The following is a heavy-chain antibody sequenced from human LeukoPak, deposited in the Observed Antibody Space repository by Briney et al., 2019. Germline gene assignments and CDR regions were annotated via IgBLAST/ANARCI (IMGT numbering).Heavy chain of an antibody. V-gene: IGHV1-18*01. CDR3: ARDRFVRYFDWIDR. Sequence: ASVKVSCKASGYTFTSYGISWVRQAPGQGLEWMGWISAYNGNTNYAQKLQGRVTMTTDTSTSTAYMELRSLRSDDTAVYYCARDRFVRYFDWIDRWGQGTLVTVSS. CDR1: GYTFTSYG. J-gene: IGHJ5*02. D-gene: IGHD3-9*01. CDR2: ISAYNGNT.